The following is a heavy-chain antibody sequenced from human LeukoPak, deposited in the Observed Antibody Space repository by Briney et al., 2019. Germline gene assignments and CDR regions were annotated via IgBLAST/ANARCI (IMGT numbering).Heavy chain of an antibody. CDR3: AKLPKYAAVAGTFWFDP. D-gene: IGHD6-19*01. CDR1: GFIFSHYG. V-gene: IGHV3-23*01. J-gene: IGHJ5*02. CDR2: ISGSGGST. Sequence: GGSLRLSCAASGFIFSHYGMSWVRQAPGKGLEWVSAISGSGGSTYYADSVKGRFTISRDNSKNTLYLQMNSLRAEDTAVYYCAKLPKYAAVAGTFWFDPWGQGTLVTVSS.